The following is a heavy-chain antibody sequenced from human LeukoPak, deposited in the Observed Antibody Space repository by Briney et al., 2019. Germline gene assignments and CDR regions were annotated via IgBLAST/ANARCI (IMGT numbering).Heavy chain of an antibody. CDR3: AKDGERFLEWLPPLGY. J-gene: IGHJ4*02. CDR2: MSGSAGST. Sequence: SGGSLRLSCAVSGFTISSYAMSWVRQAPGKGLEWVSAMSGSAGSTYYADSVKGRITISRDNSKNMLYLGMNSLRAEDTAVYYCAKDGERFLEWLPPLGYWGQGTLVTVSS. V-gene: IGHV3-23*01. CDR1: GFTISSYA. D-gene: IGHD3-3*01.